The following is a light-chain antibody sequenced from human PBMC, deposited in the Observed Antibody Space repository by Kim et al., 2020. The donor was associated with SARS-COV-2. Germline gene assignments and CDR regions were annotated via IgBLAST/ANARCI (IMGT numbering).Light chain of an antibody. CDR1: QSVSSSN. CDR3: HQYGSSPLYT. J-gene: IGKJ2*01. V-gene: IGKV3-20*01. CDR2: ASF. Sequence: EIVLTQSPGTLSLSPGARATLSCRASQSVSSSNLAWYQQKPGQAPRLLIYASFSRATGIPDRFSGSGSGTDFTLTISRLEPEDFAVYYCHQYGSSPLYTFGQGTKLEI.